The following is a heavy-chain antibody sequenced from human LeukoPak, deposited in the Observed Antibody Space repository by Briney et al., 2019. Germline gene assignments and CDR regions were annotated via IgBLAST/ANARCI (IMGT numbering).Heavy chain of an antibody. J-gene: IGHJ4*02. CDR3: ARVSRTRSKTFDY. D-gene: IGHD2-2*01. CDR2: INPNSGGT. V-gene: IGHV1-2*02. CDR1: GYTFTGYC. Sequence: ASVKVSCKASGYTFTGYCMHWVRQAPGQGLEWMGWINPNSGGTNYAQKFQGRVTMTRDTSISTAYMELSRLRSDDTAVYYCARVSRTRSKTFDYWGQGTLVTVSS.